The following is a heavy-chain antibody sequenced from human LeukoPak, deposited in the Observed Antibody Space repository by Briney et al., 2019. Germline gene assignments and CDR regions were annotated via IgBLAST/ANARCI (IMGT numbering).Heavy chain of an antibody. Sequence: SETLSLTCTVSGGSISSYYWSWIRQAPGKGLEWIGYIYHSGSINYNPSLKSRVTISVDTSKNQFSLKLRSVTAADTAVYYCARDKGDYGDYYWFDPWGQGTLVTVSS. CDR1: GGSISSYY. D-gene: IGHD4-17*01. CDR2: IYHSGSI. V-gene: IGHV4-59*01. CDR3: ARDKGDYGDYYWFDP. J-gene: IGHJ5*02.